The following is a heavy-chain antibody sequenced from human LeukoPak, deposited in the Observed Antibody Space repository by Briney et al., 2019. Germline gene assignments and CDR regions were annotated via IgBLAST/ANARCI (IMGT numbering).Heavy chain of an antibody. CDR1: GGSISSSSAY. Sequence: SETLSLTCTVSGGSISSSSAYWSWIRQPPGKGLEWIGEINHSGSTNYSPSLKSRVTISVDTSKNQFSLKLSSVTAADTAVYYCARGPGEYDSSPGYYFDYWGQGTLVTVSS. D-gene: IGHD3-22*01. J-gene: IGHJ4*02. CDR2: INHSGST. V-gene: IGHV4-39*07. CDR3: ARGPGEYDSSPGYYFDY.